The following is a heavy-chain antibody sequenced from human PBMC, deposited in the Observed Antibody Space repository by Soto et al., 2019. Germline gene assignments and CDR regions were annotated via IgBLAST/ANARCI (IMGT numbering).Heavy chain of an antibody. CDR1: GGTFSSYA. CDR3: ARAGRADYYGSGSPRPYYYYYGMDV. J-gene: IGHJ6*02. V-gene: IGHV1-69*01. D-gene: IGHD3-10*01. CDR2: IIPIFGTA. Sequence: QVQLVQSGAEVKKPGSSVKVSCKASGGTFSSYAISWVRQAPGQGLEWMGGIIPIFGTANYAQKFQGRVTITADESTSTADMELSSLGSEETAVYYCARAGRADYYGSGSPRPYYYYYGMDVWAKGPRSPSP.